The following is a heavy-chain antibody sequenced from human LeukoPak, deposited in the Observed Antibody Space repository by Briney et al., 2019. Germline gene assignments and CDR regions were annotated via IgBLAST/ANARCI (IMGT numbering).Heavy chain of an antibody. D-gene: IGHD5-24*01. CDR1: GFTFSNAW. V-gene: IGHV3-15*01. CDR2: IKSKTDGGTT. CDR3: ARGRDGYNHDFDY. J-gene: IGHJ4*02. Sequence: GGSLRLSCAASGFTFSNAWMSWVRQAPGKGLEWVGRIKSKTDGGTTDYAAPVKGRFTISRDDSKNTLYLQMNSLRAEDTAVYYCARGRDGYNHDFDYWGQGTLVTVSS.